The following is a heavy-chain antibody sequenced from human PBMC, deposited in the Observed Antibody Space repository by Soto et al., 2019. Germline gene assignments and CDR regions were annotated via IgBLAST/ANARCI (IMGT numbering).Heavy chain of an antibody. CDR1: GFTFSSYD. D-gene: IGHD1-26*01. CDR2: IGTAGDT. CDR3: TRGADGFDY. Sequence: EVQLVESGGDLVQPGGSLRLSCAASGFTFSSYDFHWVRQATGKGLEWASGIGTAGDTYYAGSVKGRFIMSRENGKNSLYHQMNSLRAGDTAVDYCTRGADGFDYWGQGTLVTVSS. V-gene: IGHV3-13*01. J-gene: IGHJ4*02.